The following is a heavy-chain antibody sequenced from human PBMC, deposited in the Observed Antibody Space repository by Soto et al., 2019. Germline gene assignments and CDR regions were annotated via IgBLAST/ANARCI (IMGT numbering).Heavy chain of an antibody. CDR3: ASGLYSSSRDRYYDYYYGMDV. CDR1: GFTFSNYG. D-gene: IGHD6-6*01. V-gene: IGHV3-33*01. J-gene: IGHJ6*02. CDR2: IWYDGSNK. Sequence: QVQLVESGGGVVQPGRSLRLSCAASGFTFSNYGMHWVRQAPGKGLEWVAVIWYDGSNKYYADSVKGRFTISRDNSKNALHLHTHSMRAEDTAVYYRASGLYSSSRDRYYDYYYGMDVWGQGTTVTVSS.